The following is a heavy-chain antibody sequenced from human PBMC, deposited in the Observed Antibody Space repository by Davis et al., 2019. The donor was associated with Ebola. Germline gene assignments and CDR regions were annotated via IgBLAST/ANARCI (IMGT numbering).Heavy chain of an antibody. CDR2: INPILTSP. CDR1: GYTFTSYG. V-gene: IGHV1-69*06. J-gene: IGHJ3*02. CDR3: AKETVAGTDAFDI. D-gene: IGHD6-19*01. Sequence: AASVKVSCKASGYTFTSYGISWVRQAPGQGLEWVGAINPILTSPHYAQKLQGRVTLTADRSTSTAYMKLNSLTSEDSAVYYCAKETVAGTDAFDIWGQGTMVTVSS.